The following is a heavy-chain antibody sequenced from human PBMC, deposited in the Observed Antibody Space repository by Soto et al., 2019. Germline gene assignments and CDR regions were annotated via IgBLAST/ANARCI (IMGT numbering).Heavy chain of an antibody. CDR2: ISNDGSNK. J-gene: IGHJ6*02. V-gene: IGHV3-30*18. CDR3: GKDTLDCSGGDCPLYYYYGMDV. CDR1: GFTFRSYG. D-gene: IGHD2-15*01. Sequence: QVQLVESGGGVVQPGTSLRLSCAASGFTFRSYGMHWVRQAPGKGLEWLAVISNDGSNKYLADSVKGRLALSRDNSRNTLYLQINSLRVEDTAVYYCGKDTLDCSGGDCPLYYYYGMDVWGQWTTVTVSS.